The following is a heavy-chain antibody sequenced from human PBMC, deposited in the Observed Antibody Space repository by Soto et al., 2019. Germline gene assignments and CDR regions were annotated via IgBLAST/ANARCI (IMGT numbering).Heavy chain of an antibody. CDR1: GSTLSTYG. J-gene: IGHJ3*01. CDR3: AARSEYAAFDV. V-gene: IGHV3-48*01. Sequence: EVLLVESGGGLVQPGGSLRLSCAASGSTLSTYGMNWVRQAPGKGLEWVSYISSSSHTIFYADSVKGRFIISRDNAKNSLFLQMNSLKAEASAVYYCAARSEYAAFDVWGQGTMVTVSS. D-gene: IGHD3-3*01. CDR2: ISSSSHTI.